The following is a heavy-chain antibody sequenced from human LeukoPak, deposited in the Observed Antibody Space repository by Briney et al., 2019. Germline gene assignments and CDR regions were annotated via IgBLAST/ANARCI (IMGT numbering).Heavy chain of an antibody. V-gene: IGHV3-48*04. CDR1: GFTFSSYS. Sequence: PGGSLRLSCAASGFTFSSYSMNWVRQAPGKGLEWVSYISSSSSTIYYADSVKGRFTISRDNAKNSLYLQMNSLRAEDTAVYYCASCQLGMGRAFDIWGQGTLVTVSS. CDR2: ISSSSSTI. CDR3: ASCQLGMGRAFDI. D-gene: IGHD7-27*01. J-gene: IGHJ3*02.